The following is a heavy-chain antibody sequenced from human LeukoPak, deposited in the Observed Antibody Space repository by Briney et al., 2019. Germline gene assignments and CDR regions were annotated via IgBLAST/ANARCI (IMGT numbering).Heavy chain of an antibody. D-gene: IGHD1/OR15-1a*01. CDR1: GFTFSSYS. J-gene: IGHJ4*02. V-gene: IGHV3-21*01. CDR2: ISSSSSYI. CDR3: AKDLRVGTIGGDY. Sequence: PGGSLRLSCAASGFTFSSYSMNWVRQAPGKGLEWVSSISSSSSYIYYADSVKGRFTISRDNAKNSLYLQMNSLRAEDTAVYYCAKDLRVGTIGGDYWGQGTLVTVSS.